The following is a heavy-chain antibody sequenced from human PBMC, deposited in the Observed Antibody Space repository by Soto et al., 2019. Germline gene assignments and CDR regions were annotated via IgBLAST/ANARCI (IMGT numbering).Heavy chain of an antibody. J-gene: IGHJ6*02. CDR1: GYTFTSYG. CDR3: ARGGDVNYYHGMDV. CDR2: ISAYNGKT. V-gene: IGHV1-18*01. D-gene: IGHD5-12*01. Sequence: QVQLVQSGGEVKKPVASVKLSCTASGYTFTSYGSSWVRQAPGQWLEWMGWISAYNGKTNYAQNVQGRVTMTTDTSTRTAYMDLRSLRSDDTAVYYCARGGDVNYYHGMDVWGQGTTVTVSS.